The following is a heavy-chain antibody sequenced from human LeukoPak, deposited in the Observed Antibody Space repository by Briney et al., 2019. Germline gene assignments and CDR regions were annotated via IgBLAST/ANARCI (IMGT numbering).Heavy chain of an antibody. Sequence: ASVKVSCKASGYTFTSYGISWVRQAPGQGLEWMGWISAYNGNTNYAQKLQGRVTMTTDTSTSTAYMELRSLRSDDTAVYYCARGSEHFDLRGGPHYYYYMDVWAKGPRSPSP. CDR1: GYTFTSYG. D-gene: IGHD3-3*02. CDR2: ISAYNGNT. CDR3: ARGSEHFDLRGGPHYYYYMDV. V-gene: IGHV1-18*01. J-gene: IGHJ6*03.